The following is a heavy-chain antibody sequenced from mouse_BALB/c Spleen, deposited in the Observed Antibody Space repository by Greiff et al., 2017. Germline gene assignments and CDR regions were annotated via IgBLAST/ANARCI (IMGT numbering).Heavy chain of an antibody. CDR2: ISSGGSYT. CDR3: ARHYYGSSYNYAMDY. V-gene: IGHV5-6*01. CDR1: GFTFSSYG. Sequence: VQLKESGGDLVKPGGSLKLSCAASGFTFSSYGMSWVRQTPDKRLEWVATISSGGSYTYYPDSVKGRFTISRDNAKNTLYLQMSSLKSEDTAVYYCARHYYGSSYNYAMDYWGQGTSVTVSS. D-gene: IGHD1-1*01. J-gene: IGHJ4*01.